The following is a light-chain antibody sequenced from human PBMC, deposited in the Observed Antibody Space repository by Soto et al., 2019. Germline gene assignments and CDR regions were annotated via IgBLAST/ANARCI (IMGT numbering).Light chain of an antibody. CDR1: SSDVGDYNY. CDR3: SSYTSNSTRV. Sequence: QSVLTQPASVSGSPGQSITISCTGTSSDVGDYNYVSWYQQHPGKAPKVMIYDVSNRPSGVSNRFSGSKSGNTASLTISGLQAEYVADYYCSSYTSNSTRVFGTWTKLTV. J-gene: IGLJ1*01. V-gene: IGLV2-14*01. CDR2: DVS.